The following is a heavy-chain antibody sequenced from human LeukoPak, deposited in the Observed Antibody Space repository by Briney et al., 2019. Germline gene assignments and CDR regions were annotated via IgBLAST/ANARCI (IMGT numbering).Heavy chain of an antibody. CDR3: ARDLSILTGYYDAFDI. CDR1: GYTFTSYG. D-gene: IGHD3-9*01. V-gene: IGHV1-18*01. CDR2: ISAYNCNT. Sequence: ASVKVSFKASGYTFTSYGISWVRQAPGQGLEWMGWISAYNCNTNYAQKLQGRVTMTTDTSTSTAYMELRSLRSDDTAVYYCARDLSILTGYYDAFDIWGQGTMVTVSS. J-gene: IGHJ3*02.